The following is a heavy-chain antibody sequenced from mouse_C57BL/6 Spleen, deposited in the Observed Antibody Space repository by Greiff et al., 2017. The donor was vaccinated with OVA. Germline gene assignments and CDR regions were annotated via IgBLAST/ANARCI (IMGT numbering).Heavy chain of an antibody. J-gene: IGHJ2*01. V-gene: IGHV5-16*01. D-gene: IGHD4-1*01. Sequence: EVKVVESEGGLVQPGSSMKLSCTASGFTFSDYYMAWVRQVPEKGLEWVANINYDGSSTYYLDSLKSRFIISRDNAKNILYLQMSSLKSEDTATYYCARIGTLYFDYWGQGTTLTVSS. CDR3: ARIGTLYFDY. CDR1: GFTFSDYY. CDR2: INYDGSST.